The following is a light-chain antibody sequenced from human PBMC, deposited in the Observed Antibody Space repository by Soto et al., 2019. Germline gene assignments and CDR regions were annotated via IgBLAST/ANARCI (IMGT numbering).Light chain of an antibody. CDR2: DAS. CDR3: QQRSHWPPYT. J-gene: IGKJ2*01. CDR1: QSVSSY. V-gene: IGKV3-11*01. Sequence: EIVLTQSPATLSLSPGERATLSCRASQSVSSYFAWYQQKPGQAPRLLIYDASNRATGIPARFSGSGSGTDFSLTISSLEPEDFAVYYCQQRSHWPPYTFGQGTKLEIK.